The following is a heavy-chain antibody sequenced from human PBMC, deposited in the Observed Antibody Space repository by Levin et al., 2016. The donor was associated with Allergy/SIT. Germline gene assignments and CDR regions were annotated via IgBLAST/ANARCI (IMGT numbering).Heavy chain of an antibody. V-gene: IGHV1-18*01. Sequence: WVRQAPGQGLEWMGWISGFNGDTNYAEKFQGRVIMTTDTATSTAYMELRSLRSDDTASYYCARGDCSKVGICYYYYMDVWGKGTTVTVSS. D-gene: IGHD2-2*01. CDR2: ISGFNGDT. CDR3: ARGDCSKVGICYYYYMDV. J-gene: IGHJ6*03.